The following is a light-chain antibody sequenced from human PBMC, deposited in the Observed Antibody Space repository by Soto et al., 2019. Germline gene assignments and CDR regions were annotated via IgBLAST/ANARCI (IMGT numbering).Light chain of an antibody. CDR2: DVT. CDR1: SSDVGGYNY. V-gene: IGLV2-14*03. CDR3: SSYASNRDVI. J-gene: IGLJ2*01. Sequence: QSALTQPASVSGSPGQSITISCTGSSSDVGGYNYVSWYQQYPGKAPKLMIYDVTNRPSGVSTRFSGSKSGNTASLTISGLQAEAEGDYFCSSYASNRDVIFGGGTKLTVL.